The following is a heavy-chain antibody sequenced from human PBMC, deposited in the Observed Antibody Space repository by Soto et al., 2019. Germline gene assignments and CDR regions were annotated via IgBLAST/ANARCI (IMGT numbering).Heavy chain of an antibody. CDR1: GFTFSSYW. CDR3: ARDTYYDFCPSFDP. J-gene: IGHJ5*02. CDR2: INSDGSST. Sequence: EVQLVESGGGLVQPGGSLRLSCAASGFTFSSYWMHWVRQAPGKGLVWVSRINSDGSSTSYADSVQGRFTISRDNAKNTLYLQMNSLRAEDTAVYYCARDTYYDFCPSFDPWGQGTLVTVSS. V-gene: IGHV3-74*01. D-gene: IGHD3-3*01.